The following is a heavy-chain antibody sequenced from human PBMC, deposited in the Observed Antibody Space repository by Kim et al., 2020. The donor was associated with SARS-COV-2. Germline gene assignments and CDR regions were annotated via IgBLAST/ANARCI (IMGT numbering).Heavy chain of an antibody. V-gene: IGHV4-31*03. J-gene: IGHJ4*02. CDR2: IYYSGST. Sequence: SETLSLTCTVSGGSISSGGYYWSWIRPHPGKGLEWIGYIYYSGSTYYNPSLKSRVTISVDTSKNQFSLKLSSVTAADTALYYCARDGLDCSGGSCSTAKFDYWGQGTLVTVSS. CDR3: ARDGLDCSGGSCSTAKFDY. D-gene: IGHD2-15*01. CDR1: GGSISSGGYY.